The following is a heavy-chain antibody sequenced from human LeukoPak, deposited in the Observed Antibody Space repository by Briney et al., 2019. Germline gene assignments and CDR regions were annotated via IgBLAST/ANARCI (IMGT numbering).Heavy chain of an antibody. CDR3: AKGGRVLDGYNPFDY. D-gene: IGHD5-24*01. J-gene: IGHJ4*02. CDR1: GFTFDDYA. Sequence: PGGSLRLSCAASGFTFDDYAMHWVRQAPGKGLEWVSGISWNSGSIGYADSVKGRFTISRDNAKNSLYLQMNSLRAEDTALYYCAKGGRVLDGYNPFDYWGQGTLVTVSS. V-gene: IGHV3-9*01. CDR2: ISWNSGSI.